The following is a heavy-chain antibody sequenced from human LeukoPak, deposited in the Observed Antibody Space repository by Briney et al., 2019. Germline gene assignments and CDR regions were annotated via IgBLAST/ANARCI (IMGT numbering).Heavy chain of an antibody. V-gene: IGHV3-23*01. D-gene: IGHD3-10*01. J-gene: IGHJ4*02. CDR3: AEGTYSYGSGSYYTEAFGEN. CDR2: ISSSGGNT. CDR1: GFTFGSYA. Sequence: PGGSLRLSCAASGFTFGSYAMSWVRXAPGKXLEWVSVISSSGGNTYYADSVKGRFTISRDNSKNTLYLQMNSLRAEDTGVYYCAEGTYSYGSGSYYTEAFGENWGQGTLVTVSS.